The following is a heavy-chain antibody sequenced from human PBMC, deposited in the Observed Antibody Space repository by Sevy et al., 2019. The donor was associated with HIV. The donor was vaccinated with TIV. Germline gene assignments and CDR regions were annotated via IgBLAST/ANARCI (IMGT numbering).Heavy chain of an antibody. CDR1: EYTFIDYY. V-gene: IGHV1-2*02. J-gene: IGHJ6*02. CDR2: INPKRGGA. CDR3: AREEIGYGMDV. Sequence: GSVKVSCKATEYTFIDYYIHWVRQAPGQGLEWMGWINPKRGGANYAQSFQGRVTMTRDTSLNTIYMQLTSLRGDDTAVYYCAREEIGYGMDVWGQGTAVTVSS.